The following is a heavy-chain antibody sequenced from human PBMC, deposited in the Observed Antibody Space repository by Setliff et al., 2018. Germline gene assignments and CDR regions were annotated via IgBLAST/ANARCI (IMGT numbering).Heavy chain of an antibody. CDR3: TTDSMFYFDSSSYHVLDY. CDR2: IKSKTDGGTI. J-gene: IGHJ4*02. V-gene: IGHV3-15*01. Sequence: PGGSLRLSCAASGFTFSKAWMSWVRQAPGKGLEWVGRIKSKTDGGTIDYAAPVKGRLTISRDDSKNTLYLQVNSLRSEDTAVYYCTTDSMFYFDSSSYHVLDYWGQGTLVTVSS. D-gene: IGHD3-22*01. CDR1: GFTFSKAW.